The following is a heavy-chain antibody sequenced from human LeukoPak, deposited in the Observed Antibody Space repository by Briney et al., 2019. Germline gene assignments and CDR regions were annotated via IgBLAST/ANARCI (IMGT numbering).Heavy chain of an antibody. CDR3: ARGQSGWHGLDFDY. Sequence: GASLKVSGKASGYTFTSYDINWVRQATGQGLEWMGWMNPNSGNTGYAQKFQGRVTMTRNTSISTAYMELSSLRSEDTAVYYCARGQSGWHGLDFDYWGQGTLVTVSS. CDR1: GYTFTSYD. CDR2: MNPNSGNT. V-gene: IGHV1-8*01. J-gene: IGHJ4*02. D-gene: IGHD6-19*01.